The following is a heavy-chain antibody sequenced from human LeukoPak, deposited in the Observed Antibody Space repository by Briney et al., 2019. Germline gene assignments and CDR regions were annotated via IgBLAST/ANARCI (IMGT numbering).Heavy chain of an antibody. CDR3: VKSIYYDSSGPFDY. CDR2: ISWNSGSI. V-gene: IGHV3-9*03. CDR1: GFTFDDYA. D-gene: IGHD3-22*01. Sequence: PGGSLRLSCAASGFTFDDYAMHWVRQAPGKGLELVSGISWNSGSIGYADSVKGRFTISRDNAKNSLYLQMNSLRPEDMALYYCVKSIYYDSSGPFDYWGQGTLVTVSS. J-gene: IGHJ4*02.